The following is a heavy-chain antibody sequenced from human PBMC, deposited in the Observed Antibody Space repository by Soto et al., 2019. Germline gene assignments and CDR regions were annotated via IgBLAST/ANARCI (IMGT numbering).Heavy chain of an antibody. V-gene: IGHV6-1*01. Sequence: SHTLSLPCAISGYSVSSNSAAWNLIRQSPSRGLEWLGRTYYRSKWYNDYAVSVKSRITINPDTSKNQFSLQLNSVTPEDTAVYYCARGEIGDEHSAFDYWGQGTLVTVSS. CDR3: ARGEIGDEHSAFDY. CDR1: GYSVSSNSAA. D-gene: IGHD2-21*02. J-gene: IGHJ4*02. CDR2: TYYRSKWYN.